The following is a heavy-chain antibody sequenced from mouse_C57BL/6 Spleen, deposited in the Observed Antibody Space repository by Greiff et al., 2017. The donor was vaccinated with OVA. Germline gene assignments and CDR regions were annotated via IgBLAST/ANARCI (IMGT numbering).Heavy chain of an antibody. V-gene: IGHV5-6*02. J-gene: IGHJ3*01. CDR3: ASRTETGFAY. Sequence: DVLLVESGGDLVKPGGSLKLSCAASGFTFSSYGMSWVRQTPDQRLEWVATISSGGSYTYYPDSVKGRFTISRDNAKNTLYLQKSSLKSEDTAVYYCASRTETGFAYWGQGTLVTVSA. CDR2: ISSGGSYT. CDR1: GFTFSSYG.